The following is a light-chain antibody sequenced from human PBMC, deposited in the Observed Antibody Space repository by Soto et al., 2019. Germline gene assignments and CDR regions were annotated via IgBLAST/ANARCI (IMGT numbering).Light chain of an antibody. J-gene: IGLJ1*01. CDR2: DNI. CDR1: NIGSKN. CDR3: QVWDSGSDDYV. Sequence: SYDLTQPPSVSVAPGQTARITCGGNNIGSKNVHWYQEQPGLAPVLVVYDNIERPPGLPARFSGSNSEDTATLTISRIEVGDEAGNYGQVWDSGSDDYVFGTGTKVTVL. V-gene: IGLV3-21*02.